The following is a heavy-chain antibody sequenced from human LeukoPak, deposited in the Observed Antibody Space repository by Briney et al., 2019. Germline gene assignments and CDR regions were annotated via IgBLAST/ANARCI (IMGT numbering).Heavy chain of an antibody. CDR1: GFTFSGHW. Sequence: GGSLRLSCAASGFTFSGHWMSWVRQAPAKGLEWVAHMNGDGSQIYYMDFVKGRFTISRDNAKNSLYLQMNGLRAEDTAVYYCARAPSYDSSGSWGQGTMVTVSS. D-gene: IGHD3-22*01. CDR2: MNGDGSQI. J-gene: IGHJ3*01. CDR3: ARAPSYDSSGS. V-gene: IGHV3-7*01.